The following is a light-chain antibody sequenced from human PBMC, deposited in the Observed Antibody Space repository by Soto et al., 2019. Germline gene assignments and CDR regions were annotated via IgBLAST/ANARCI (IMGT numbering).Light chain of an antibody. V-gene: IGLV2-23*01. CDR3: CSYAGSSTYYV. J-gene: IGLJ1*01. CDR2: EGS. Sequence: QSALTQPASLSGSPGQSITISCTGTSSDVGSYNLVSWYQQHPGKAPKLMIYEGSKRPSGVSNRFSGSKSGNTASLTISGLQAEDEADYYCCSYAGSSTYYVFGTGTRSPS. CDR1: SSDVGSYNL.